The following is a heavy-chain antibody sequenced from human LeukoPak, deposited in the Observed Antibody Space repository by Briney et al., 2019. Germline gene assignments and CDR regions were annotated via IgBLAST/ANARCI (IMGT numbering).Heavy chain of an antibody. CDR2: INPNNGGT. Sequence: AASVKVSCTASGYTFTGYYMHWVRQAPGQGLEWMGRINPNNGGTNCAQKFQGRVTMTGDTSISTAYMELNSLRSDDTAMYYCARESGSYHGNDYWGQGTLVTVSS. CDR1: GYTFTGYY. CDR3: ARESGSYHGNDY. V-gene: IGHV1-2*06. J-gene: IGHJ4*02. D-gene: IGHD1-26*01.